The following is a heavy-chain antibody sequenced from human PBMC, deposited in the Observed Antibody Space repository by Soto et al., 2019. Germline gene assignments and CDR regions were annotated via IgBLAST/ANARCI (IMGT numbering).Heavy chain of an antibody. CDR3: ARGIPGHYCFDV. Sequence: EVQLVESGGGLVQPGGSLRLSCAASGFTFSNYWIHWVRQAPGKGLVWVSRIKGDGINTNYADSVKGRFTISRDNAGNTVYFQMNSLRTDDTAVYYCARGIPGHYCFDVWGQGTMVTVSS. CDR2: IKGDGINT. D-gene: IGHD1-20*01. V-gene: IGHV3-74*01. CDR1: GFTFSNYW. J-gene: IGHJ3*01.